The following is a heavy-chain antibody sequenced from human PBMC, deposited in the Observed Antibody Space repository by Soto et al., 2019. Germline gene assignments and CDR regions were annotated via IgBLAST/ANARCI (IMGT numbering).Heavy chain of an antibody. J-gene: IGHJ3*02. CDR2: IYPGDSDT. Sequence: XESLTISRKGSGDSFTSYLIVWVRQMPGKGLEWMGIIYPGDSDTIYSPSFQGQVTISADKSISTAYLQWSSLKASDTAMYYCARQNSQSDAFDIWGQGTMVTVPS. CDR1: GDSFTSYL. V-gene: IGHV5-51*01. D-gene: IGHD2-15*01. CDR3: ARQNSQSDAFDI.